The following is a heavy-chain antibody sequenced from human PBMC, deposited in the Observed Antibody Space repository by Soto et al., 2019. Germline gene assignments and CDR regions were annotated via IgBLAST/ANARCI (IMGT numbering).Heavy chain of an antibody. CDR1: GFTFSSYG. D-gene: IGHD6-19*01. CDR3: ARQLLAVAGTPFDY. Sequence: GGSLRLSCAASGFTFSSYGMHWVRQAPGKGLEWVAVIWYDGSNKYYADSVKGRFTISRDNSKNTLYLQMNSLRAEDTAVYYCARQLLAVAGTPFDYWGQGTLVTVSS. V-gene: IGHV3-33*01. CDR2: IWYDGSNK. J-gene: IGHJ4*02.